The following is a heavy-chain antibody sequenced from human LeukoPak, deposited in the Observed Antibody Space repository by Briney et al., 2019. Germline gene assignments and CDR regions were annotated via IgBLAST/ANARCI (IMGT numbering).Heavy chain of an antibody. CDR3: ARNRRVITIFGVVTHDAFDI. Sequence: SETLSLTCSVSGASISGNHWNWIRQAPGKGLEWIGRIYTSGSTNYNPSLKGRVTMSVDTSKNQFSLKLSSVTAADTAVYYCARNRRVITIFGVVTHDAFDIWGQGTMVTVSS. CDR1: GASISGNH. D-gene: IGHD3-3*01. J-gene: IGHJ3*02. V-gene: IGHV4-4*07. CDR2: IYTSGST.